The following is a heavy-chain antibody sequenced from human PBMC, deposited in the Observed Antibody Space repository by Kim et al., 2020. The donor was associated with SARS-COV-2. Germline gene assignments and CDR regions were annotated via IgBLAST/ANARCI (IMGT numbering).Heavy chain of an antibody. CDR1: GFTFSSYA. J-gene: IGHJ3*02. V-gene: IGHV3-30-3*01. CDR3: ARGLRYFDWLFDLDAFDI. CDR2: ISYEGSNK. Sequence: GGSLRLSCVVSGFTFSSYAMHWVRQAPGKGLEWVAVISYEGSNKYYADSVKGRFTISRDNSKNTLHLQMNSLRAEDTAVYYCARGLRYFDWLFDLDAFDIWGQGTMVTVSS. D-gene: IGHD3-9*01.